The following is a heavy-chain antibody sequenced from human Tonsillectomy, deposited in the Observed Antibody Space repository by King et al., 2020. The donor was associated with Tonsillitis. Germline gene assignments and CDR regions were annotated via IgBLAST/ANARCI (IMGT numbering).Heavy chain of an antibody. CDR3: ARIVYSAYDSYFEY. J-gene: IGHJ4*02. D-gene: IGHD5-12*01. Sequence: QLVQSGGGLVEPGGSLRLSCAASGFTFRSYTMGWVRQAPGKGLEWVSSIISSGSSIYSADSVKGRFTISRDNAKNSLYLQMNSLRDADTAVYFCARIVYSAYDSYFEYWGQGTLVTVSS. CDR1: GFTFRSYT. CDR2: IISSGSSI. V-gene: IGHV3-21*01.